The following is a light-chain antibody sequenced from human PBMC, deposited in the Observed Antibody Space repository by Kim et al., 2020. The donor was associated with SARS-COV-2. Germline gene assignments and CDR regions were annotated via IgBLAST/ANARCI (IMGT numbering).Light chain of an antibody. J-gene: IGLJ3*02. V-gene: IGLV4-69*01. Sequence: QPVLTQSPSTSASLGTSVKLTCTLSSGHTDYAIAWHQQQPEKGPRFLMKLRSDGSHTKGDGLPDRFSGSSSGAERYLTISSLQSEDEADYYCQTWGTGIQVFGGGTQLTVL. CDR3: QTWGTGIQV. CDR2: LRSDGSH. CDR1: SGHTDYA.